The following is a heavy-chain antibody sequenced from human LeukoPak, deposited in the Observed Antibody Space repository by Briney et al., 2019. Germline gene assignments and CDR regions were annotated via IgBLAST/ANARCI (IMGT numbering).Heavy chain of an antibody. Sequence: SETLSLTCTVSGFSISSYYWSWIRQPPGKGLEWIGYIYYSGSTNYNPSLKSRVTISVDTSKNQFSLKLSSVTAADTAVYCCVRAPYSSGWYSYFDSWGQGTLVTVSS. CDR1: GFSISSYY. CDR3: VRAPYSSGWYSYFDS. D-gene: IGHD6-19*01. V-gene: IGHV4-59*01. J-gene: IGHJ4*02. CDR2: IYYSGST.